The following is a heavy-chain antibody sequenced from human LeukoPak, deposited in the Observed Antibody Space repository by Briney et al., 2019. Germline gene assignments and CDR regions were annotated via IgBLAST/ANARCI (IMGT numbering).Heavy chain of an antibody. CDR3: ARSRTGSGFLFDY. CDR1: GYTFTVYY. Sequence: GASVKVSFKASGYTFTVYYMHWVRQAPGQGLEWMGWINPNSGGTNYAQKCQGRVTMTRDTSISTAYMELSRLRSDDTAVYYCARSRTGSGFLFDYWGEGTLVTVSS. CDR2: INPNSGGT. J-gene: IGHJ4*02. V-gene: IGHV1-2*02. D-gene: IGHD3-10*01.